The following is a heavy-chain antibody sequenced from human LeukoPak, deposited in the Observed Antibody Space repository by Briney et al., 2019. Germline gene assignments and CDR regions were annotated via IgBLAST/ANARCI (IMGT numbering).Heavy chain of an antibody. CDR2: IYPNSGGT. CDR3: ARDYIAAAGTKDPALAL. CDR1: GYTFKDYY. Sequence: ASVIDPYKASGYTFKDYYVHWVRQAPGQGLGWIGWIYPNSGGTKYTQTFQGRVTMTRDTSISTAYMELTRLTHDDTAVYYCARDYIAAAGTKDPALALWGQGTMVTVSS. V-gene: IGHV1-2*02. D-gene: IGHD6-13*01. J-gene: IGHJ3*01.